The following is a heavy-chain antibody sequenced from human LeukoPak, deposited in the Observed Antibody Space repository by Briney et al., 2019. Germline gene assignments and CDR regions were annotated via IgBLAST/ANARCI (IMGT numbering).Heavy chain of an antibody. V-gene: IGHV1-18*01. J-gene: IGHJ4*02. Sequence: ASVKVSCKVSGYTLTELSIHWVRQAPGQGLEWMGWISAYNGNTNYAQKLQDRVTMTTDTSTSTAYMELRSLRSDDTAVYYCARGAGYCSSTSCPYGDYALFDYWGQGTLVTVSS. CDR3: ARGAGYCSSTSCPYGDYALFDY. D-gene: IGHD2-2*01. CDR2: ISAYNGNT. CDR1: GYTLTELS.